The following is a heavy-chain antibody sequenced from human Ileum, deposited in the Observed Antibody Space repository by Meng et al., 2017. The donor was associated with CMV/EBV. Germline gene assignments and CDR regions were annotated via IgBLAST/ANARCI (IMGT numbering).Heavy chain of an antibody. D-gene: IGHD6-19*01. CDR2: INGGNGDT. CDR3: ARSGDPGITVTGAFDI. Sequence: SGYSFTSLGMHWVRQTPGQKLEWMGYINGGNGDTAFSPKAQGRVTITRDTSASTAYMELNNLRSEDTGIYYCARSGDPGITVTGAFDIWGQGTPVTVSS. J-gene: IGHJ4*02. CDR1: GYSFTSLG. V-gene: IGHV1-3*01.